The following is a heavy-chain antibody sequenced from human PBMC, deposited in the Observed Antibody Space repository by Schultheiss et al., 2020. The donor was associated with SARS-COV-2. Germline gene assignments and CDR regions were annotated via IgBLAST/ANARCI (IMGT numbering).Heavy chain of an antibody. CDR1: GFTFSDYY. Sequence: GGSLRLSCAASGFTFSDYYMSWIRQAPGKGLEWVSAISGSGGSTYYADSVKGRFTISRDNSKNTLYLQMSSLRAEDTAVYYCAKNYGDYVVDYWGQGTLVTVSS. CDR3: AKNYGDYVVDY. J-gene: IGHJ4*02. V-gene: IGHV3-23*01. D-gene: IGHD4-17*01. CDR2: ISGSGGST.